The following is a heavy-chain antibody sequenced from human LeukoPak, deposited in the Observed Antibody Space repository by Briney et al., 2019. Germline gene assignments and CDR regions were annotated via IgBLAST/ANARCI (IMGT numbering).Heavy chain of an antibody. D-gene: IGHD6-19*01. V-gene: IGHV4-4*02. Sequence: PSETLSITCADSGGSICSSNCWIWVRQPPSQRLAWIGAIYHSGSTNYNPSLKSRVTISVDTSKNQFSLKLSSVTAVDTALYYCARTFYSSGWHESHNWFDPWGQGTLVTVSS. J-gene: IGHJ5*02. CDR1: GGSICSSNC. CDR3: ARTFYSSGWHESHNWFDP. CDR2: IYHSGST.